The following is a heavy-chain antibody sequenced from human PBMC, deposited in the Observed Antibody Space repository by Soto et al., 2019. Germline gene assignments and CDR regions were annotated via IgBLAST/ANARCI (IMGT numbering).Heavy chain of an antibody. CDR1: GDSRSSVGNY. J-gene: IGHJ4*02. Sequence: NPSETLSLTCTASGDSRSSVGNYWSWLRQLPGKGLEWIGYIYSNGYTYYNPSLESRVTISLDTSNNQFSLKLTSVTAADTAVYYCASWWAIKGYFTYWGQGSLVTVS. V-gene: IGHV4-31*03. D-gene: IGHD2-15*01. CDR3: ASWWAIKGYFTY. CDR2: IYSNGYT.